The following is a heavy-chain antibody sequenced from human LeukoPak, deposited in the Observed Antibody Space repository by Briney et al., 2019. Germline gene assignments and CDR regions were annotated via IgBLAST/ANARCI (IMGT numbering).Heavy chain of an antibody. CDR3: AHREAAAPFSAFGAVFAEYFQH. J-gene: IGHJ1*01. Sequence: SGPTLVKPTQTLTLTCTFSGFSLSTSGVGVGWIRQPPGKALEWLALIYWDDDKRYSPSLKSRLTITKDTSKNQVVLTMTNMDPVDTATYYCAHREAAAPFSAFGAVFAEYFQHWGQGTLVTVSS. CDR2: IYWDDDK. CDR1: GFSLSTSGVG. V-gene: IGHV2-5*02. D-gene: IGHD6-13*01.